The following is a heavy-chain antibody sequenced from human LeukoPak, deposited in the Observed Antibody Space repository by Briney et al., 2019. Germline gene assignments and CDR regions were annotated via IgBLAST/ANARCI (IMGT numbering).Heavy chain of an antibody. V-gene: IGHV3-23*01. J-gene: IGHJ4*02. Sequence: GGSLRLSCEASGFTFSSYGMSWVRQAPGKGLEWVSAISGSGGSTYYADSVKGRFTISRDNSKNTLYLQMNSLRAEDTAVYYCAKGAGGSYGLYYFDYWGQGALVTVSS. CDR2: ISGSGGST. D-gene: IGHD3-10*01. CDR3: AKGAGGSYGLYYFDY. CDR1: GFTFSSYG.